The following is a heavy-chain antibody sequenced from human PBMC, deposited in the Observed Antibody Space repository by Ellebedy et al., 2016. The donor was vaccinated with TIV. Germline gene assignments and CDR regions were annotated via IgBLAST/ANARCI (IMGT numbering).Heavy chain of an antibody. J-gene: IGHJ4*02. CDR2: IWYDGSNK. Sequence: GESLKISXAASGFTFSSYGMHWVRQAPGKGLEWVAVIWYDGSNKYYADSVKGRFTISRDNSKNTLYLQMNSLRAEDTAVYYCAKDPGGIAVAVVGNWGQGTLVTVSS. V-gene: IGHV3-33*06. D-gene: IGHD6-19*01. CDR1: GFTFSSYG. CDR3: AKDPGGIAVAVVGN.